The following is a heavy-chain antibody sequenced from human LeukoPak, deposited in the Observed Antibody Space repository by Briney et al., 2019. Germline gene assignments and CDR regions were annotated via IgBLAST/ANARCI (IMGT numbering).Heavy chain of an antibody. CDR1: GFTCSSCG. CDR3: AKVRYSSSWYPTHNYYYYMDV. D-gene: IGHD6-13*01. V-gene: IGHV3-23*01. Sequence: GGSLRLSCAASGFTCSSCGMSWVRQAPGKGLEWVSAISGSGGSTYYADSVKGRFTISRDNSKNTLYLQMNSLRAEDTAVYYCAKVRYSSSWYPTHNYYYYMDVWGKGTTVTISS. CDR2: ISGSGGST. J-gene: IGHJ6*03.